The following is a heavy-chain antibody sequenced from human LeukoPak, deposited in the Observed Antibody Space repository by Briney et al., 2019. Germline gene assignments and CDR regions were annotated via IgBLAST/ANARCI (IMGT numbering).Heavy chain of an antibody. CDR3: AKVPVPTYYYDSSGYYYKGSWFDP. D-gene: IGHD3-22*01. V-gene: IGHV3-30*18. Sequence: PGGSLRLPCAASGFTFSSYWMSWVRQAPGKGLEWVAVISYDGSNKYYADSVKGRFTISRDNFKNTLYLQMNSLRAEDTAVYYCAKVPVPTYYYDSSGYYYKGSWFDPWGQGTLVTVSS. CDR2: ISYDGSNK. CDR1: GFTFSSYW. J-gene: IGHJ5*02.